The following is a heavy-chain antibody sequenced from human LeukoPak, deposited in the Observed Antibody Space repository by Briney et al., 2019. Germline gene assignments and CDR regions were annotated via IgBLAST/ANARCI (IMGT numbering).Heavy chain of an antibody. CDR3: ARVPSGYKRGYYFDY. D-gene: IGHD5-24*01. V-gene: IGHV1-8*01. CDR1: GYTFTSYD. CDR2: MNPNSGNT. Sequence: ASVKVSCKASGYTFTSYDINWVRQATGQGLEWMGWMNPNSGNTGYAQKFQGRVTMTRYTSISTAYMERSSLRSEDTAVYYCARVPSGYKRGYYFDYWGQGTLVTVSS. J-gene: IGHJ4*02.